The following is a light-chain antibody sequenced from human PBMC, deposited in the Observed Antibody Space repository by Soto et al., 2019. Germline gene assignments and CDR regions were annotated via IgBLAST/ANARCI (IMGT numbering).Light chain of an antibody. CDR3: QQSYKTPWT. J-gene: IGKJ1*01. V-gene: IGKV1-39*01. CDR1: RIVNIY. CDR2: DAS. Sequence: DIQMTQSPSSLSASVGDRVTISCRASRIVNIYLNWYQQKPGKAPKLLISDASTLLSGVPPRFSGSGSGTEFTLTISSLQPEDFATYHCQQSYKTPWTFGQGTKVEI.